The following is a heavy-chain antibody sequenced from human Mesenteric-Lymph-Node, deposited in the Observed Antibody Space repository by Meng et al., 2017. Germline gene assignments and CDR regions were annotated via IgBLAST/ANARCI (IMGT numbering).Heavy chain of an antibody. Sequence: GGSLRLSCAASGFTFSSYSMNWVRQAPGKGLEWVSSISSSSSYIYYADSVKGRFTISRDNAKNSLYLQMNSLRAEDTAVYYCARDYYDSSGYYYYGMDVWGQGTTVTGAS. CDR2: ISSSSSYI. D-gene: IGHD3-22*01. J-gene: IGHJ6*01. CDR1: GFTFSSYS. CDR3: ARDYYDSSGYYYYGMDV. V-gene: IGHV3-21*01.